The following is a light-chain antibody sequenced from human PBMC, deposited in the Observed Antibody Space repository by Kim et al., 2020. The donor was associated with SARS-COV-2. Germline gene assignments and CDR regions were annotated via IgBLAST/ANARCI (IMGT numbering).Light chain of an antibody. Sequence: APFRTARSTCVGNNIGGKSVHGYQQKPGQAPLLVMSYDSDRPSGIPERFSGSNSGNLATLTISWVEAGDEAAYYCQVWDSGSDHWVFGGGTQLTVL. V-gene: IGLV3-21*01. CDR2: YDS. CDR1: NIGGKS. J-gene: IGLJ3*02. CDR3: QVWDSGSDHWV.